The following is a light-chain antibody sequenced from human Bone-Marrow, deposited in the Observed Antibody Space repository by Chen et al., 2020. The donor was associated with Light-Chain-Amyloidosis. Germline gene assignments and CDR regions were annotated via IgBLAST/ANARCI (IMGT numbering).Light chain of an antibody. CDR3: EVWDRSSDRPG. Sequence: SYVLTQPSSVSVAPGQTATIACGGNNIGSTSVHWYQQTPGQAPLLVVYDDSDRPSGIPERLSGSNCGKPATLTSSRVEAGDEGDYYCEVWDRSSDRPGFGGGTKLTVL. V-gene: IGLV3-21*02. CDR1: NIGSTS. CDR2: DDS. J-gene: IGLJ3*02.